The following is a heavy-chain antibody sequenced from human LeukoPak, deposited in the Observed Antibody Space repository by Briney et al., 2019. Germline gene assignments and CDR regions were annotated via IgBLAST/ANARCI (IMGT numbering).Heavy chain of an antibody. V-gene: IGHV1-69*02. CDR2: IIPILGIA. J-gene: IGHJ4*02. D-gene: IGHD1-1*01. CDR1: GYTFTGYY. CDR3: ARSSAGTSGYY. Sequence: ASVKVSCKASGYTFTGYYMHWVRQAPGQGLEWMGRIIPILGIANYAQKFQGRVTITADKSTSTAYMELSSLRSEDTAVYYCARSSAGTSGYYWGQGTLVTVSS.